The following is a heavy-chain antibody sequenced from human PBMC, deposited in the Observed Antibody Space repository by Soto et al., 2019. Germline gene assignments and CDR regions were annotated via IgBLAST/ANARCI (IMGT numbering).Heavy chain of an antibody. V-gene: IGHV3-23*01. CDR1: GFTSSSYG. D-gene: IGHD6-19*01. Sequence: PGGSLRLSCAAPGFTSSSYGMNWVRQAPGKGLEWVSAMRGGDTSTQYADSVKGRFTISRDNSKNTLYLQMNSLRPEDTAVYYCAKDSGGSGWYVRAFDNWGQGTMVTVSS. J-gene: IGHJ3*02. CDR3: AKDSGGSGWYVRAFDN. CDR2: MRGGDTST.